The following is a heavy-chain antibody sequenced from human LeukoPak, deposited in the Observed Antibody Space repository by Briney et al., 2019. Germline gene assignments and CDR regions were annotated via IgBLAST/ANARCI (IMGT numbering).Heavy chain of an antibody. CDR3: ARGGVGYCSSTSCYTFDY. J-gene: IGHJ4*02. D-gene: IGHD2-2*02. CDR1: GYTFTNYG. V-gene: IGHV1-69*05. Sequence: GASVKVSCKASGYTFTNYGITWVRQAPGQGLEWMGGIIPIFGTANYAQKFQGRVTITTDESTSTAYMELSSLRSEDTAVYYCARGGVGYCSSTSCYTFDYWGQGTLVTVSS. CDR2: IIPIFGTA.